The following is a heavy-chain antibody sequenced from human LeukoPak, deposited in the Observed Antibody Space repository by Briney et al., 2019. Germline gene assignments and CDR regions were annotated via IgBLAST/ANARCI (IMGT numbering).Heavy chain of an antibody. CDR2: IKQDGSEK. Sequence: GGSLRLSCAASGFTFGDTWMNWVRQVPGQGLEWVANIKQDGSEKFYVASVKGRFTISRDNAENSLYLQMNSLRVEDTAFYYCARDLAYSRLDYWGQGMLVTVSS. V-gene: IGHV3-7*01. CDR3: ARDLAYSRLDY. D-gene: IGHD5-18*01. J-gene: IGHJ4*02. CDR1: GFTFGDTW.